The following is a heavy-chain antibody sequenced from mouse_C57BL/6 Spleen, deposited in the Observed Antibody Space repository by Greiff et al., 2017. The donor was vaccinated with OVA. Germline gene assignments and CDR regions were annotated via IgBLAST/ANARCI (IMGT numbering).Heavy chain of an antibody. J-gene: IGHJ1*03. CDR1: GYTFTDYY. Sequence: VQLQQSGPELVKPGASVKISCKASGYTFTDYYINWVKQRPGQGLEWIGYINPSSGYTKYNQKFKDKATLTADKSSSTAYMQLSSLTSEDSAVYYCAYGFSYWYFDVWGTGTTVTVSS. D-gene: IGHD2-2*01. CDR2: INPSSGYT. CDR3: AYGFSYWYFDV. V-gene: IGHV1S26*01.